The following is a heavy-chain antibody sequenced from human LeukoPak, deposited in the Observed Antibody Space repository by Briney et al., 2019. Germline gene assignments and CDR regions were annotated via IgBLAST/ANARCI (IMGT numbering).Heavy chain of an antibody. CDR3: ARGQPSSNDAFDY. D-gene: IGHD2-2*01. Sequence: SETLSPTCTVSGGSSPSSSYYWGWIRQSAGKGLEWIGNIYYSGSTYYNPSLKSRVTMSVDTSKNHFSLKLTSVTAADTAVYYCARGQPSSNDAFDYWGQGTLVTVSS. CDR2: IYYSGST. J-gene: IGHJ4*02. V-gene: IGHV4-39*02. CDR1: GGSSPSSSYY.